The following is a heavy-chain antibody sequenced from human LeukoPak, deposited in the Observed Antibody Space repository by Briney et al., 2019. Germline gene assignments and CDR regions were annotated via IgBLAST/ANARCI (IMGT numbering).Heavy chain of an antibody. CDR1: GGSISSYY. CDR3: ARGDSGSYYDSSGSLSYYFDF. Sequence: SETLSLTCTVSGGSISSYYWSWIRQPPGKGLEGIGYIYYSGSTNYNPSLKSRVTISVDTSKNHFSLKLSSVTAADTAVYYCARGDSGSYYDSSGSLSYYFDFWGQGTLVTVSS. J-gene: IGHJ4*02. V-gene: IGHV4-59*01. D-gene: IGHD3-22*01. CDR2: IYYSGST.